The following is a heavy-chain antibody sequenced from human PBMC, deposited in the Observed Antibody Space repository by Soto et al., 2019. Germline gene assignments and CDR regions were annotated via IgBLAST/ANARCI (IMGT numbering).Heavy chain of an antibody. CDR3: ARDGWVTETIERYGMDV. CDR1: GGTFSSYA. J-gene: IGHJ6*02. Sequence: QVQLVQSGAEVKKPGSSVKVSCKASGGTFSSYAISWVRQAPGQGLEWMGGIIPIFGTANYAQKFQGRVTIPADESTSTAYMELSSLRSEDTAVYYCARDGWVTETIERYGMDVWGQGTTVTVSS. CDR2: IIPIFGTA. D-gene: IGHD1-7*01. V-gene: IGHV1-69*01.